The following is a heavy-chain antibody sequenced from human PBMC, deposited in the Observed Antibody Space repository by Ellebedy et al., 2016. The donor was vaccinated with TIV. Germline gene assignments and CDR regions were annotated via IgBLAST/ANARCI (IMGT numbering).Heavy chain of an antibody. J-gene: IGHJ5*02. D-gene: IGHD5-24*01. CDR2: VTAYNRDT. CDR3: ARGAMALS. Sequence: AASVKVSCKASGYSFTSHGITWARQAPGQGLQWMGWVTAYNRDTYYAQNFQGRVTFTTDTSSSTAYLELRSLTSNDTGLYYCARGAMALSWGQGTLVTVSS. CDR1: GYSFTSHG. V-gene: IGHV1-18*01.